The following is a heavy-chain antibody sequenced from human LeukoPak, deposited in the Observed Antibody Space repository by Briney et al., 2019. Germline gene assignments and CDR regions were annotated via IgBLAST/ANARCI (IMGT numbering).Heavy chain of an antibody. D-gene: IGHD3-9*01. CDR2: IYYSGST. CDR1: GGSITTSGYY. Sequence: SETLSLTCTVSGGSITTSGYYWGWIRQSPGKGLEWIGSIYYSGSTHYNPTLKSRATISGDTSKNQFSLKLSSVTAADTAVYYCARDSFVRYFDWLPPSNWFDPWGQGTLVTVSS. V-gene: IGHV4-39*02. J-gene: IGHJ5*02. CDR3: ARDSFVRYFDWLPPSNWFDP.